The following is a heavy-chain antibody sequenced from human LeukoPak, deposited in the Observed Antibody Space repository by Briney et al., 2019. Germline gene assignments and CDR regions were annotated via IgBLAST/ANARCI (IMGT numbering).Heavy chain of an antibody. J-gene: IGHJ4*02. CDR2: VNSDGTQA. CDR3: ARGITMVRGVIKVMLDYFDY. V-gene: IGHV3-74*01. CDR1: KFTLSSYW. Sequence: PEGSLRLSCAASKFTLSSYWMHWVRRAPGKGLVWVSRVNSDGTQASYADSVKGRFTISRDNSKNTLYLQMNSLRAEDTAVYYCARGITMVRGVIKVMLDYFDYWGQGTLATVSS. D-gene: IGHD3-10*01.